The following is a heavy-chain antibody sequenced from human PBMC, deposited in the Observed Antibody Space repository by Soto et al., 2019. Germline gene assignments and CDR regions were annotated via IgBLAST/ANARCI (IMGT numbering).Heavy chain of an antibody. J-gene: IGHJ4*02. V-gene: IGHV3-30-3*01. CDR3: ARGRSYYYGSGSGY. D-gene: IGHD3-10*01. CDR1: GFTFSSYA. Sequence: QVQLVESGGGVVQPGRSLRLSCAASGFTFSSYAMHWVHQAPGKGLEWVAVISYDGSNKYYADSVKGRFTISRDNSKNTLYLQMNSLRAEDTAVYYCARGRSYYYGSGSGYWGQGTLVTVSS. CDR2: ISYDGSNK.